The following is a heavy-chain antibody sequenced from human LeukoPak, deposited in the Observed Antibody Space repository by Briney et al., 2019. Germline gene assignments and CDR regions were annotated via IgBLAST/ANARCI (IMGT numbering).Heavy chain of an antibody. J-gene: IGHJ4*02. V-gene: IGHV3-21*01. CDR3: VRLRRGSDTSGFYYYYDF. D-gene: IGHD3-22*01. Sequence: GGSLRLSCAASGYTFSSYSINWVRQAPGKGLEWVSSISVRSNYIYYADSVRGRFRISRDDARDSLYLQMNSLRAEDTAVYYCVRLRRGSDTSGFYYYYDFWGQGTLVTVSS. CDR2: ISVRSNYI. CDR1: GYTFSSYS.